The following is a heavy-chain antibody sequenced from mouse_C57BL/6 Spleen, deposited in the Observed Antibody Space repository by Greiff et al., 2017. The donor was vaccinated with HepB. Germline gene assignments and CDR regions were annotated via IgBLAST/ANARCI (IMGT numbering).Heavy chain of an antibody. J-gene: IGHJ4*01. CDR1: GYTFTSYW. CDR2: IDPSDSDT. V-gene: IGHV1-52*01. CDR3: ARRRGPLYYAMDY. Sequence: QVQLQQPGAELVRPGSSVKLSCKASGYTFTSYWMPWVKQRPIQGLEWIGNIDPSDSDTHYNQKFKDKATLTVDKSSSTAYMQLSSLTSEDSAVYYCARRRGPLYYAMDYWGQGTSVTVSS.